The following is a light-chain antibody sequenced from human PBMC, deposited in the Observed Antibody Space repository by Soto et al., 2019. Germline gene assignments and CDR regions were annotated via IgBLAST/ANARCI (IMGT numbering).Light chain of an antibody. CDR2: GAS. J-gene: IGKJ4*01. Sequence: EVVMTQSPATLSVFPGEVATLACRASQSVGSNLAWYQQKPGQAPRLLIYGASTRATGIPVRFSGSGSGTEFTLTISSLQSEDFAVYYCQEFNNWPELTFGGGTKVEIQ. CDR3: QEFNNWPELT. V-gene: IGKV3-15*01. CDR1: QSVGSN.